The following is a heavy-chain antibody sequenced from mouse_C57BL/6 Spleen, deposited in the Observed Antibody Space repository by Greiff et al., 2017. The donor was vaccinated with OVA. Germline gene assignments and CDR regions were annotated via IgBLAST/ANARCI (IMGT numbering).Heavy chain of an antibody. CDR3: ARHYYGSSERAMDY. J-gene: IGHJ4*01. CDR2: IYPGDGDT. CDR1: GYAFSSYW. Sequence: QVQLQQSGAELVKPGASVKISCKASGYAFSSYWMNWVKQRPGKGLEWIGQIYPGDGDTNYNGKFKGKATLTADKSSSTAYMQLSSLTSEDSAVYFCARHYYGSSERAMDYWGQGTSVTVSS. V-gene: IGHV1-80*01. D-gene: IGHD1-1*01.